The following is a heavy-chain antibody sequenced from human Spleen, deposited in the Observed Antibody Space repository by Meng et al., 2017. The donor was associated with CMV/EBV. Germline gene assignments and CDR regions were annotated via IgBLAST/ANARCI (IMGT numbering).Heavy chain of an antibody. V-gene: IGHV1-69*04. CDR2: IIPILGIA. CDR1: GGTFSSYT. D-gene: IGHD6-13*01. Sequence: SVKVSCKASGGTFSSYTISWVRQAPGQGLEWMGRIIPILGIANYAQKFQGRVTITADKSTSTAYMELSSLRSEDTAVYYCARDAAGTARHYYYYYGMDVWGQGTTVTVSS. CDR3: ARDAAGTARHYYYYYGMDV. J-gene: IGHJ6*02.